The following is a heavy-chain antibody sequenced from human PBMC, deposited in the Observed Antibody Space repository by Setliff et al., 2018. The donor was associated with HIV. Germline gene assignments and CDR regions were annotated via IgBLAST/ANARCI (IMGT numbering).Heavy chain of an antibody. CDR1: GFSFSDYY. CDR2: ISTTDKI. D-gene: IGHD3-10*01. J-gene: IGHJ5*01. Sequence: GGSLRLSCAASGFSFSDYYMSWIRQSPGKGLEWISHISTTDKIYYAESVKGRFTISRDNARNSGFLQMNSLRVGDTAVYYCARALRGSGEDSWGQGTLVTVSS. V-gene: IGHV3-11*01. CDR3: ARALRGSGEDS.